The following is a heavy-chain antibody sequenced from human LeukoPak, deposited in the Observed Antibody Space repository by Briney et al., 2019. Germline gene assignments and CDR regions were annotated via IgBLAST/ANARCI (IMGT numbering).Heavy chain of an antibody. J-gene: IGHJ3*02. CDR1: GGSISSYY. CDR2: IYYSGST. Sequence: PSETLSLTCTVSGGSISSYYWSWIRQPPGKGLEWIGYIYYSGSTNYNPSLKSRVTISVDTSKNQFSLKLSSVTAADTAVYYCARERQGYCSGGSCYDAFDIWGQGTMVTVSS. CDR3: ARERQGYCSGGSCYDAFDI. D-gene: IGHD2-15*01. V-gene: IGHV4-59*01.